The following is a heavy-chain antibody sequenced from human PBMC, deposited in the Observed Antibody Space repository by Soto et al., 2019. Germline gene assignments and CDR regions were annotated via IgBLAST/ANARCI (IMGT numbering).Heavy chain of an antibody. Sequence: QITLKESGPTLVKPTQTLTLTCAFSGLSLTTNGLSVGWVRQPPGTALEWLALIYWDDAKRYSPSLKSRLTITGDPSKTQVVLTMTNMDPVDTGTYYCAHSSTDLNHAMDVWGQGTTVSVSS. CDR1: GLSLTTNGLS. CDR3: AHSSTDLNHAMDV. V-gene: IGHV2-5*02. D-gene: IGHD3-3*01. J-gene: IGHJ6*02. CDR2: IYWDDAK.